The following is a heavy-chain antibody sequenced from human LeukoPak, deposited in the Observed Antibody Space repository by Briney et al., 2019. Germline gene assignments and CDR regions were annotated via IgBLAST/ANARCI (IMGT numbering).Heavy chain of an antibody. J-gene: IGHJ6*02. D-gene: IGHD3-3*01. CDR3: ARGPYDFWSGYYRSYYGVDV. CDR2: INHSGST. CDR1: GGSFSGYY. V-gene: IGHV4-34*01. Sequence: SETLSLTCAVYGGSFSGYYWSWIRQPPGKGLEWIGEINHSGSTNYNPSLKSRVTISVDTSKNQFSLKLSSVTAADTAVYYCARGPYDFWSGYYRSYYGVDVWGQGTTVTVSS.